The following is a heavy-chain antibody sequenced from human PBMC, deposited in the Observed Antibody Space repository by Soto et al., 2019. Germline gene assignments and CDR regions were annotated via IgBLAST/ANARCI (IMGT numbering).Heavy chain of an antibody. D-gene: IGHD2-21*01. Sequence: GGSLRLSCAASGFTFSKYPMHWVRQAPGRGLEYVSAISSDGGTTFYADSVRGRFTMSRDNLKNTLYLQMRSLRVEDMAVYYCARGQFPYGLDAWGQGTTVTVSS. CDR2: ISSDGGTT. J-gene: IGHJ6*02. V-gene: IGHV3-64*02. CDR1: GFTFSKYP. CDR3: ARGQFPYGLDA.